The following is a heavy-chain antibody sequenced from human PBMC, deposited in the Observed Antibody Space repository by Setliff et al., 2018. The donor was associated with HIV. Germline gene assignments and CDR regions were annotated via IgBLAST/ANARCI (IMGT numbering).Heavy chain of an antibody. Sequence: GASVKVSCKASGGTFNNYAISWVRQAPGQGLEWMGRIIPMFGTANHAQKFQGRVTITADESTSTAYMELSSLRSEDTAVYYCARGRSNYVGLDAFDIWGQGTMVTVSS. CDR1: GGTFNNYA. CDR3: ARGRSNYVGLDAFDI. CDR2: IIPMFGTA. J-gene: IGHJ3*02. D-gene: IGHD4-4*01. V-gene: IGHV1-69*13.